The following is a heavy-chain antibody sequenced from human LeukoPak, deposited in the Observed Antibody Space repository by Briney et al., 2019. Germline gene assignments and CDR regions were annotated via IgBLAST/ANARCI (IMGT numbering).Heavy chain of an antibody. CDR3: ARYNYGDYVRSIDY. CDR2: IYYSGST. V-gene: IGHV4-39*07. D-gene: IGHD4-17*01. Sequence: PSETLSLTCTVSGGPISSSSYYWGWIRQPSGKGLEWIGSIYYSGSTYYNPSLKSRVTISVDTSKNKFSLKLSSVTAADTAVYYCARYNYGDYVRSIDYWGQGTLVTVSS. CDR1: GGPISSSSYY. J-gene: IGHJ4*02.